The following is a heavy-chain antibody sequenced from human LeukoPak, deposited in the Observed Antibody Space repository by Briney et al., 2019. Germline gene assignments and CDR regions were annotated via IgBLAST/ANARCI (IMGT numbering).Heavy chain of an antibody. D-gene: IGHD4-17*01. CDR1: GFTFSSYT. J-gene: IGHJ4*02. CDR3: AQITVTDGFDY. Sequence: GGSLRLSCAASGFTFSSYTMNWVRQAPGRGLEWVSSISSRSSYIYYGDSVKGRFTISRDNAKNSLYLQMNSLRAEDTAAYYCAQITVTDGFDYWGQGTLVTVSS. CDR2: ISSRSSYI. V-gene: IGHV3-21*01.